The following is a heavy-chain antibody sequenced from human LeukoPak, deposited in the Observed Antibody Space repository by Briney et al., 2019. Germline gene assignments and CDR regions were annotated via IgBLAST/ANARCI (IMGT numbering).Heavy chain of an antibody. D-gene: IGHD1-26*01. CDR2: IYHSGST. J-gene: IGHJ4*02. CDR3: ARVTHGRYSLPYFFDY. Sequence: SGTLSLTCAVSGGSISSSNWWSWVRQPPGQGLEWVGEIYHSGSTNYNPSLKSRVTISVDKSKNQFSLKLSSVTAADTAVYYCARVTHGRYSLPYFFDYWGQGTLVTVSS. CDR1: GGSISSSNW. V-gene: IGHV4-4*02.